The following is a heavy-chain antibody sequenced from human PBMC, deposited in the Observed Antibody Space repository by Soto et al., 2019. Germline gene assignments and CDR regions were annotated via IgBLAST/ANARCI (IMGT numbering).Heavy chain of an antibody. D-gene: IGHD6-19*01. CDR2: IYSDGTI. V-gene: IGHV3-53*01. CDR1: GFTVSSNY. Sequence: EVQLVESGGGLIQPGGSLRLSCAASGFTVSSNYMSWVRQAPGKGLEWVSVIYSDGTIYNADSVKGRFTISRDNSKNTLYLKMNSRRAGETAVFYCAREGYGSGGGYFHYWRQGPLVPLSS. J-gene: IGHJ4*02. CDR3: AREGYGSGGGYFHY.